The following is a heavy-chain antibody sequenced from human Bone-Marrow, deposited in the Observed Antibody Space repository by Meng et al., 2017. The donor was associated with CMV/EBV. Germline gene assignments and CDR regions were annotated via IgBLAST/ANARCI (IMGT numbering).Heavy chain of an antibody. CDR1: GGSFSGYY. D-gene: IGHD2-2*02. V-gene: IGHV4-34*01. CDR2: INHSGST. CDR3: ARGCCRYCSSTSCYTHYYYYYGMDV. Sequence: GSLRLSCAVYGGSFSGYYWSWIRQPPGKGLEWIGEINHSGSTNYNPSLKSRVTISVDTSKNQFSLKLSSVTAADTAVYYCARGCCRYCSSTSCYTHYYYYYGMDVWGQGTTVTVSS. J-gene: IGHJ6*02.